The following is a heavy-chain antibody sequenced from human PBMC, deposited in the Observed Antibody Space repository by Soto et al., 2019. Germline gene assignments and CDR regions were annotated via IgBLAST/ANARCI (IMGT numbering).Heavy chain of an antibody. V-gene: IGHV3-23*01. CDR3: AKVIPYGSGSYYNLDY. D-gene: IGHD3-10*01. CDR1: GFTFSSYA. CDR2: ISGSGGST. J-gene: IGHJ4*02. Sequence: EVQLLESGGGLVQPGGSLRLSCAASGFTFSSYAMSWVRQAPGKGLEWVSAISGSGGSTYYADSVKGRFTISRDNSKNTLYLQMNSLRAEDTDVYYCAKVIPYGSGSYYNLDYWGQGTLVTVSS.